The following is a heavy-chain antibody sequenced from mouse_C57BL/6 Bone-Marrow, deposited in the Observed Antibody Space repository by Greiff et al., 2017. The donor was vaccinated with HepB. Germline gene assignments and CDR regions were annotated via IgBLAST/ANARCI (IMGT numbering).Heavy chain of an antibody. CDR1: GFTFSSYA. CDR3: TRDDYGSSSGYFAI. CDR2: ISSGGDYI. D-gene: IGHD1-1*01. J-gene: IGHJ1*03. Sequence: EVKLVESGEGLVKPGGSLKLSCAASGFTFSSYAMSWVRQTPEKRLEWVAYISSGGDYIYYADTVKGRFTISRDNARNTLYLQMSSLKSEDTAMYYCTRDDYGSSSGYFAIWGTGTPVTVSS. V-gene: IGHV5-9-1*02.